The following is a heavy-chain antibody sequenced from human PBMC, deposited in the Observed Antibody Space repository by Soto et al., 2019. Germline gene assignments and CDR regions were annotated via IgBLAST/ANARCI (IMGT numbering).Heavy chain of an antibody. D-gene: IGHD3-10*01. CDR3: ARLGRRYYGSGSYYPQGWFDP. Sequence: PSETLSLTCTVSGGSISSSSYYWGWIRQPPGKGLEWIGNVYYGGSTYYNPSLKSRVTISVETSKGQFSLKLSSVTAADTAVYYCARLGRRYYGSGSYYPQGWFDPWGQGTLVTVSS. V-gene: IGHV4-39*01. J-gene: IGHJ5*02. CDR1: GGSISSSSYY. CDR2: VYYGGST.